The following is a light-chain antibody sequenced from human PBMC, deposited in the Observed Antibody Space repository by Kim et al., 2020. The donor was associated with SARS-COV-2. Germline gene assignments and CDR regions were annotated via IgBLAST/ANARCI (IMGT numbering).Light chain of an antibody. CDR2: PYN. J-gene: IGLJ3*02. Sequence: SELTQPPSASGAPGQTVTISCSGRSSVTWYQQLPKTAPKLLIFPYNQRPSGVPDRFSASKSDTSASLAISGLQSEDEAVYYCAAWDSGLSAWVFGGGTQLTVL. V-gene: IGLV1-44*01. CDR1: SS. CDR3: AAWDSGLSAWV.